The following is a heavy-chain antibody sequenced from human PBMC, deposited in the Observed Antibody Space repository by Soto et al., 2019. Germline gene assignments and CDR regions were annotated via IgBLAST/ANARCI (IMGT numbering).Heavy chain of an antibody. D-gene: IGHD6-13*01. CDR2: LSGSGGST. CDR1: GFTFSTYA. V-gene: IGHV3-23*01. J-gene: IGHJ4*02. CDR3: VKWPGYGSSCYFCY. Sequence: EVQLLESGGGLVQPGGSLRLSCAASGFTFSTYAMNWVRQAPGKGLEWVSALSGSGGSTYYADSVKGRFTISRDNSKNTLYLQKTSLRAEDTAVHYGVKWPGYGSSCYFCYWGPGTLVTVSS.